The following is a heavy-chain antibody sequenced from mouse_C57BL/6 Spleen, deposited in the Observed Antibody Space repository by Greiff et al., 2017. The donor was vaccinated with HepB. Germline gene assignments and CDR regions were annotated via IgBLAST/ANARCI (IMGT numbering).Heavy chain of an antibody. D-gene: IGHD1-1*01. V-gene: IGHV1-26*01. CDR1: GYTFTDYY. Sequence: VQLQQSGPELVKPGASVKISCKASGYTFTDYYMNWVKQSHGKSLEWIGDINPNNGGTSHNQKFKGKATLTVDKSSSTAYMELRSLTSEDSAVYYWARRYSYYGTPGYFDYWGQGTTLTVSS. CDR2: INPNNGGT. CDR3: ARRYSYYGTPGYFDY. J-gene: IGHJ2*01.